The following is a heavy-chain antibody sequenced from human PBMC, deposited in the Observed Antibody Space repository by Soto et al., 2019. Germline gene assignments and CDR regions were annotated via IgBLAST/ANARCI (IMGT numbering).Heavy chain of an antibody. CDR2: ISYDGSNK. V-gene: IGHV3-30*03. CDR1: GFTVSSYG. J-gene: IGHJ4*02. D-gene: IGHD7-27*01. Sequence: GGSLRLSCAASGFTVSSYGMHWVRQAPGKGLEWVAVISYDGSNKYYADSVKGRFTISRDNSKNTLYLQMNSLRAEDTAVYYCAANWGFDYWGQGTLVTVSS. CDR3: AANWGFDY.